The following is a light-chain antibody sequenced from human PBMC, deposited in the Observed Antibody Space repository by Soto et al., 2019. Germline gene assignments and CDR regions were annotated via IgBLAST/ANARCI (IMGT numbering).Light chain of an antibody. V-gene: IGLV1-44*01. CDR3: AAWDDSLNGVV. CDR2: SIN. CDR1: SSNIGSHT. J-gene: IGLJ3*02. Sequence: SVLTQPPSASGTPGQRVTISCSGSSSNIGSHTVNWYQQLPGTAPKLLLFSINQRPSGVPDRFSGSKSGTSASLAISGLQSEDEADYYCAAWDDSLNGVVFGGGTKLTVL.